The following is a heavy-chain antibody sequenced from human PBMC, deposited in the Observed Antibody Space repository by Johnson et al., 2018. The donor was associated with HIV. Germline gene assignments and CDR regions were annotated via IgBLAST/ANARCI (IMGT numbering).Heavy chain of an antibody. Sequence: QVQLVESGGGLVKPGGSLRLSCAASGFTFSDYYMSWIRQAPGKGLDWVSYISSTGTTIYYADSVKGRFTISRDNAMKSLYLQMNSLRAEGTAVYYCARDDLGNPFSSYDAFDIWGQGTMVTVSS. CDR3: ARDDLGNPFSSYDAFDI. J-gene: IGHJ3*02. CDR1: GFTFSDYY. D-gene: IGHD6-13*01. V-gene: IGHV3-11*04. CDR2: ISSTGTTI.